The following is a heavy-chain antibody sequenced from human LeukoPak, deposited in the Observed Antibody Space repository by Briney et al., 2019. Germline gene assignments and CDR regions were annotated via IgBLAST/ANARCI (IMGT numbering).Heavy chain of an antibody. Sequence: GESLKISCKGSGYTFTNYWIGWVRQMPGKGLEWIGIIHPGDSDIKYSQSFQGQVTISADKSISTAYLQWSSLTASDTAMYYCARQHLLCSGNSCYLPDYWGQGTLLTVSS. CDR1: GYTFTNYW. CDR2: IHPGDSDI. J-gene: IGHJ4*02. V-gene: IGHV5-51*01. CDR3: ARQHLLCSGNSCYLPDY. D-gene: IGHD2-15*01.